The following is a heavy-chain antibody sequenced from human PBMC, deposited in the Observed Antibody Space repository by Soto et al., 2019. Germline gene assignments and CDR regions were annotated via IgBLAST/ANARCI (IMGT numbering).Heavy chain of an antibody. V-gene: IGHV1-2*02. D-gene: IGHD1-1*01. Sequence: ASVKVSCKASGYTFSDYYVHWVRQAPGQGLEWMGWINPNSGGTKYAPKFQGGVTMTRDTSITTAYMELSRLRSGDTAVYYCAKEPATAKPEGVDFWGQGTLVTVSS. CDR1: GYTFSDYY. CDR3: AKEPATAKPEGVDF. J-gene: IGHJ4*02. CDR2: INPNSGGT.